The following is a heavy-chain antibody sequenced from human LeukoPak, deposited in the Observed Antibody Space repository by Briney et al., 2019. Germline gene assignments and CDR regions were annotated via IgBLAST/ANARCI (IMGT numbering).Heavy chain of an antibody. J-gene: IGHJ5*02. CDR3: AREGWELLDPEVRNWFDP. CDR1: GGSISSGGYY. CDR2: IYYSGST. D-gene: IGHD1-26*01. Sequence: PSQTLSLTCTVSGGSISSGGYYWSWIRQHPGKGLEWIGYIYYSGSTYYNPSLKSRVTISVDTSKNQFSLKLSSVTAADTAVYYCAREGWELLDPEVRNWFDPWGQGTLVTVSS. V-gene: IGHV4-31*03.